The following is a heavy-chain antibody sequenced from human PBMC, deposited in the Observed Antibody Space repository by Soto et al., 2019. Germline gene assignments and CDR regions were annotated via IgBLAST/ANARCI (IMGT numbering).Heavy chain of an antibody. Sequence: PSETLSLTCTVSGGSISSYYWSGIGQPPGEGRQWVAYMYYSGSTNYNPSLKSRLTISVDTSKSQFALMLTSVTAAHTAVYYCARHFTGYCNGGPCPYSFDHWAHGTLVTVSS. CDR2: MYYSGST. V-gene: IGHV4-59*08. D-gene: IGHD2-15*01. J-gene: IGHJ4*01. CDR1: GGSISSYY. CDR3: ARHFTGYCNGGPCPYSFDH.